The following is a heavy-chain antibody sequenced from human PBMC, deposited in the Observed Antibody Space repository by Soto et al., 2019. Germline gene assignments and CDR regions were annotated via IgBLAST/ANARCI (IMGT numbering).Heavy chain of an antibody. CDR3: SRSPEVGVRGAY. CDR1: GVPCSAYN. D-gene: IGHD3-16*01. Sequence: PGGSLRLSCTGSGVPCSAYNINWVRQAPGKGLEWVSSITVGSSHIYQPNSMKGRFTISRDDAKNSVYLQIDSLRDEDTALYYCSRSPEVGVRGAYWGQGTLVTVSS. CDR2: ITVGSSHI. J-gene: IGHJ4*02. V-gene: IGHV3-21*01.